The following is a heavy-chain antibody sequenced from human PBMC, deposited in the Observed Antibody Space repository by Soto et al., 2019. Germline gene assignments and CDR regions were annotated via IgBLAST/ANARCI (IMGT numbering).Heavy chain of an antibody. V-gene: IGHV4-39*01. J-gene: IGHJ3*02. Sequence: QLQLQESGPGLVKPSETLSLTCTVSGGSISSSSYYWGWIRQPPGKGLEWIGSIYYSGSTYYNPSLKRRITISVDTSKNPFSLKRSSVTAADTAVYYCARRGYYAISAFDIWGQGTMVTVSS. CDR2: IYYSGST. D-gene: IGHD2-8*01. CDR1: GGSISSSSYY. CDR3: ARRGYYAISAFDI.